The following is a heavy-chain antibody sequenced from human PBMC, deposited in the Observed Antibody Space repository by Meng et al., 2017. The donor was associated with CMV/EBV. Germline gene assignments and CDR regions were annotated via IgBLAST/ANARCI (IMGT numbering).Heavy chain of an antibody. CDR2: INSDGSST. J-gene: IGHJ4*02. CDR3: ARGGSGYGSDY. D-gene: IGHD5-12*01. CDR1: GFTFSSYW. Sequence: GGSLRLSCAASGFTFSSYWMHWVRQAPGKGLVWVSRINSDGSSTSYADSVKGRFTISRDNAKNSLYLQMNSLRAEDTAVYYCARGGSGYGSDYWGQGTLVTVSS. V-gene: IGHV3-74*01.